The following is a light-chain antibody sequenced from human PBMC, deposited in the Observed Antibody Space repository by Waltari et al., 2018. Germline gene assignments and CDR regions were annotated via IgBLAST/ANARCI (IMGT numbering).Light chain of an antibody. V-gene: IGKV1-12*01. CDR2: AAS. CDR1: QGIRSW. J-gene: IGKJ4*01. Sequence: DIQMTQSPPSVSASVGDRFTITCRASQGIRSWLSWYQQKPGKAPKLLIYAASNLQSGVPSRFSGSDSGTEFTLTISSLQPEDVETYYCQEANSFPLTFGGGTKVEI. CDR3: QEANSFPLT.